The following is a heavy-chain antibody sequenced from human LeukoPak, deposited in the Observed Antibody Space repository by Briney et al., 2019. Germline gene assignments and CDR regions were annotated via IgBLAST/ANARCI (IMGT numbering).Heavy chain of an antibody. J-gene: IGHJ4*02. Sequence: TGGSLRLSCAASGFTFSSYGMHWVRQAPGKGLEWVAFIRYDGSNKYYADSVKGRFTISRDNSKNTLYLQMNSLRAEDTAVYYCAKDGNDIVVVPAAPDYWGQGTLVTVSS. V-gene: IGHV3-30*02. CDR3: AKDGNDIVVVPAAPDY. CDR1: GFTFSSYG. D-gene: IGHD2-2*01. CDR2: IRYDGSNK.